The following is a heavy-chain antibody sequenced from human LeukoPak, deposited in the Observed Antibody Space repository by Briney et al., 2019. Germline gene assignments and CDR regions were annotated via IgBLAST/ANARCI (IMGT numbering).Heavy chain of an antibody. V-gene: IGHV1-69*06. CDR2: IIPIFGTA. CDR1: GGTFSSYA. Sequence: SVKVSCKASGGTFSSYAISWVRQAPGQGLEWMGGIIPIFGTANYAQKFQGRVTITADKSTSTAYMELSSLRSEVTAVYYCARVLAVAGFDYWGQGTLVTVSS. J-gene: IGHJ4*02. D-gene: IGHD6-19*01. CDR3: ARVLAVAGFDY.